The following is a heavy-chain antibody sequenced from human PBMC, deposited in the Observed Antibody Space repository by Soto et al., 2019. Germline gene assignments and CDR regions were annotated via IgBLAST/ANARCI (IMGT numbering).Heavy chain of an antibody. D-gene: IGHD5-18*01. CDR3: ASPSPEYPNVDTAMVTN. CDR2: IYYSGST. V-gene: IGHV4-39*01. CDR1: GGSISSSSYY. Sequence: SETLSLTCTVSGGSISSSSYYWGWIRQPPGKGLEWIGSIYYSGSTYYNPSLKSRVTISVDTSKNQFSLKLSSVTAADTAVYYCASPSPEYPNVDTAMVTNWGQGTLVTVSS. J-gene: IGHJ4*02.